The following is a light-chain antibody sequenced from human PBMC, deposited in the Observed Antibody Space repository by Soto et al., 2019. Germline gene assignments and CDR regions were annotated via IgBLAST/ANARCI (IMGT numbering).Light chain of an antibody. V-gene: IGKV3D-20*02. J-gene: IGKJ5*01. Sequence: EIVLTQSPGTLSLSPGERATLSCRASQSVSSSYLAWYQQKPGQSPRLLIYDTSNRATGIPARFSGSGSGTDFTLTISSLEPEDFAVYYCQQRTNWRITFGQGTRLEI. CDR1: QSVSSSY. CDR2: DTS. CDR3: QQRTNWRIT.